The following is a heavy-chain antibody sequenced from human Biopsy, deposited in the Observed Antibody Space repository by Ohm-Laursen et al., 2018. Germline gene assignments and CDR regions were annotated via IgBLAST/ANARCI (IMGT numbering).Heavy chain of an antibody. CDR3: AKEVFSAVGTSGFDA. D-gene: IGHD1/OR15-1a*01. Sequence: GSLRLSCAASGFTVSNYAMSWVRQAPGKGLEWVSGISGSGGRTYYAESMKGRFTISRDNSKKTVYFQMKSLIAEDTAVYYCAKEVFSAVGTSGFDAWGQGTLVTVSS. V-gene: IGHV3-23*01. J-gene: IGHJ5*02. CDR1: GFTVSNYA. CDR2: ISGSGGRT.